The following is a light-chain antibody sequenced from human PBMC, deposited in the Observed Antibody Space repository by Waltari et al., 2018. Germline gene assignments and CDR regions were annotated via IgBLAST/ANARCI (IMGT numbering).Light chain of an antibody. CDR1: SSDVGGYNY. Sequence: QSALTHPPSEPGSPGQSVTISCNGTSSDVGGYNYVSWYQQYPGKAPKLIVYDVSKRPSGVPDRCYGSKSGNTASLTVSGLQAEDEADYYCSSFAGSNTVKFGGGTKLTVL. V-gene: IGLV2-8*01. J-gene: IGLJ2*01. CDR3: SSFAGSNTVK. CDR2: DVS.